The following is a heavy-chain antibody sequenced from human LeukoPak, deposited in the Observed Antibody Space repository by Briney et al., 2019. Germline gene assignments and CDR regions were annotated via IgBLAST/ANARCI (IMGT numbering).Heavy chain of an antibody. CDR1: GFTYSSYW. V-gene: IGHV3-7*01. J-gene: IGHJ4*02. CDR2: IKQDGSEK. CDR3: ARDKSRDGYTYYFDY. Sequence: GGSLRLSCAASGFTYSSYWMSWVRQAPGKGLEWVANIKQDGSEKYYVDSVKVRFTISRDNAKNSLYLQMNSLRAEDTAVYYCARDKSRDGYTYYFDYWGQGTLVTVSS. D-gene: IGHD5-24*01.